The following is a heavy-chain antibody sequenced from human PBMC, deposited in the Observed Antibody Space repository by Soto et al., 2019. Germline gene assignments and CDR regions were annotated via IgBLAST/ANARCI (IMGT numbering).Heavy chain of an antibody. D-gene: IGHD2-2*01. CDR1: GLTFRNAW. J-gene: IGHJ4*02. Sequence: EVQLVESGGGLVKPGGSLRVACAASGLTFRNAWMTWVRQAPGKGLEWVGLIKSRAGGGTTDYAAPVKGRFTISRDDSKNTLYLQMNSLKTEDTAVYYCTTDLDAEYALSFWGQGTLLIVSS. V-gene: IGHV3-15*01. CDR2: IKSRAGGGTT. CDR3: TTDLDAEYALSF.